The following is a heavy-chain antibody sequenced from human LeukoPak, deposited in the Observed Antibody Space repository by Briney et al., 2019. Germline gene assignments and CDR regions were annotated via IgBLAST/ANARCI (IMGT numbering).Heavy chain of an antibody. V-gene: IGHV1-8*01. Sequence: GASVTVSCKASGYTFRSFDVNWVRQAPGQGLEWMGWMNPNSGNTGYAQEFQGRVTMTRNTSINTAYMEVSGLTSEDTAVYYCARAPSPASYAMDVWGQGTTVTVSS. CDR1: GYTFRSFD. CDR2: MNPNSGNT. CDR3: ARAPSPASYAMDV. J-gene: IGHJ6*02.